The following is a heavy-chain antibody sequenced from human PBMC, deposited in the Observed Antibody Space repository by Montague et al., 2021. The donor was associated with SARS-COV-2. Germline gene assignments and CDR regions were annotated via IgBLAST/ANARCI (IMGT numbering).Heavy chain of an antibody. J-gene: IGHJ5*02. D-gene: IGHD1-26*01. CDR1: GGSITNYY. V-gene: IGHV4-59*12. CDR2: IYYSATT. CDR3: ARLRRGTYYVSFDP. Sequence: SETLSLTCTVSGGSITNYYWTWIRRSPGRGLEWIGYIYYSATTNYNPSLESRVTMSIDTSKNQFSLSLSSVTAADSAVYYCARLRRGTYYVSFDPWGQGALVSVSS.